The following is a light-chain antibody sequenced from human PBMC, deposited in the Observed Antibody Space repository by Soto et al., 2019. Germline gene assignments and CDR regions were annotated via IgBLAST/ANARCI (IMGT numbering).Light chain of an antibody. J-gene: IGKJ1*01. CDR3: LQDHDDSWT. Sequence: IQMTQSPSSLSASVGDRVTITFRACQSISTYLKWYQQKPGKAPKLLIYAASSLQSGVPSRFRGSRSGTEFTLTVSSLQPEDFATYYCLQDHDDSWTFGQGTKVDNK. CDR1: QSISTY. CDR2: AAS. V-gene: IGKV1-6*01.